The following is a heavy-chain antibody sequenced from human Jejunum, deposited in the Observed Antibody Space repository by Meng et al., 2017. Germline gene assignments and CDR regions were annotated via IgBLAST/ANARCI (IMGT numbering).Heavy chain of an antibody. Sequence: QVKLQQWGAGLWKPSETLSLTCAVYGGSISDYYWTWIRQPPGKGLEWIGEINDSGSTNYIPSLKSRVTISVDTSKSQFYLRVSSVTAADTAVYYCARGNEYSNYGADFWGQGTLVTVSS. CDR2: INDSGST. CDR1: GGSISDYY. J-gene: IGHJ4*02. CDR3: ARGNEYSNYGADF. V-gene: IGHV4-34*01. D-gene: IGHD4-11*01.